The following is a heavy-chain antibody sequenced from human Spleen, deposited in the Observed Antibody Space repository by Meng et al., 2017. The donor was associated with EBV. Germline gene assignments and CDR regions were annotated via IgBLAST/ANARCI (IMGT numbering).Heavy chain of an antibody. CDR2: INHSGST. D-gene: IGHD2-15*01. CDR1: GGPFSGSS. J-gene: IGHJ5*02. Sequence: VKRQTLAAGLYVPCYPLAHPCAVVGGPFSGSSRSRIRQPPGRGLEWIGEINHSGSTNYNPSLKSRVTISVDTSKNQFSLKLSSVTAADTAVYYCARGRDIVVVVAATGSPLYNWFDPWGQGTLVTVSS. V-gene: IGHV4-34*01. CDR3: ARGRDIVVVVAATGSPLYNWFDP.